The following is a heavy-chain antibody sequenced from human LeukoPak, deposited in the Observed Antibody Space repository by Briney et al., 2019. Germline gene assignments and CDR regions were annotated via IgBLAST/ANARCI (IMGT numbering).Heavy chain of an antibody. Sequence: SETLSLTCTVSGGSISSSSYYWGWIRQPPGKGLEWIGSIYYSGSTYYNPSLKSRVTISVDTSKNQFSLKLSSVTAADTAVYYCARWTGGVPRSNEPYYGMDVWGQGTTVTVSS. D-gene: IGHD3-16*01. CDR1: GGSISSSSYY. J-gene: IGHJ6*02. CDR2: IYYSGST. CDR3: ARWTGGVPRSNEPYYGMDV. V-gene: IGHV4-39*01.